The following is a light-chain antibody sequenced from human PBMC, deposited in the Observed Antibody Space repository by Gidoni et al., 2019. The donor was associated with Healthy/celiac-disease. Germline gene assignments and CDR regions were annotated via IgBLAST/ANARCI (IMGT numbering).Light chain of an antibody. Sequence: EIVLTQSPGTLSLSPGERATLSCRASQNVSSSYLAWYQQKPGQAPRLLIYGASGRATGIPDRFSGSGSGTDFTLTISRLEPEDFAVYYCQQYGSSPSFGPGTKVDIK. J-gene: IGKJ3*01. CDR3: QQYGSSPS. CDR2: GAS. CDR1: QNVSSSY. V-gene: IGKV3-20*01.